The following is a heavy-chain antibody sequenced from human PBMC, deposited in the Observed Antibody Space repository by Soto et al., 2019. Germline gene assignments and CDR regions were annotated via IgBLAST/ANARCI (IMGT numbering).Heavy chain of an antibody. Sequence: QVQLVQSGAEVKKPGSSVKVSCKASGGTFSSDAVSWVRQAPGQGLEWMGGIIHIFGTANYAQKFQGRVTITTDESTSTAYMELSSLRSEDTAVYYCARPVRRWDGMDVWGQGTTVTVSS. J-gene: IGHJ6*02. CDR3: ARPVRRWDGMDV. CDR1: GGTFSSDA. V-gene: IGHV1-69*05. CDR2: IIHIFGTA. D-gene: IGHD1-1*01.